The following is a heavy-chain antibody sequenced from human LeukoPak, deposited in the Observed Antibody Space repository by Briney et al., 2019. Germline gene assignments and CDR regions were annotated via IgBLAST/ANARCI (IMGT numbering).Heavy chain of an antibody. CDR3: ASLRSGWIYFDY. CDR2: ISYDGNNK. CDR1: GFTFSSYA. J-gene: IGHJ4*02. V-gene: IGHV3-30*15. D-gene: IGHD6-19*01. Sequence: GGSLRLSCAASGFTFSSYAMHWVRQAPGKGLEWVAVISYDGNNKYYADSVKGRFTISRDNSKNTLYLQMSSLRVEDTAVYYCASLRSGWIYFDYWGQGTLVTVSS.